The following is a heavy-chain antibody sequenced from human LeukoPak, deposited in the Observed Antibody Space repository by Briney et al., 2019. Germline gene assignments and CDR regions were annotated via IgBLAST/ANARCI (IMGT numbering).Heavy chain of an antibody. CDR2: ISAYNGNT. J-gene: IGHJ4*02. D-gene: IGHD6-13*01. CDR1: GYTFTSYD. V-gene: IGHV1-18*01. CDR3: ARGGIAAARIDY. Sequence: ASVKVSCKASGYTFTSYDITWVRQAPGQGLEWMGWISAYNGNTNFAQKLQGRVTVTTDTSTHTAYMELRSLRSDDTAVYYCARGGIAAARIDYWGQGTLVTVSS.